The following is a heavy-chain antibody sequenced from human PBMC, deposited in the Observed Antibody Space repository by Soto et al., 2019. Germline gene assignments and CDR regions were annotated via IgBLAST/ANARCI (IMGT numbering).Heavy chain of an antibody. CDR2: IIPILGIA. J-gene: IGHJ4*02. D-gene: IGHD3-16*02. CDR3: ARDRGVTIWGSYRYTGFDY. V-gene: IGHV1-69*08. CDR1: GGTFSSYT. Sequence: QVQLVQSGAEVKKPGSSVKVSCKASGGTFSSYTISWVRQAPGQGLEWMGRIIPILGIANYAQKFQGRVTMTADKSTSTAYMELSSLRSEDTAVYYCARDRGVTIWGSYRYTGFDYWGQGTLVTVSS.